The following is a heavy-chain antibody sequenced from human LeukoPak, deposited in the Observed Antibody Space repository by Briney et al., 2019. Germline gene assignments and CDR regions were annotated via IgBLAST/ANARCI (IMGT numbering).Heavy chain of an antibody. J-gene: IGHJ4*02. Sequence: GESLKISCKGSGYSFTSYWIGWVRQMPGKGLEWMGLIQPGESETRYSTSFQGQVTISADKSITTAYLQWSSLKASDSAMYYCARTSSTYYGDYWGQGTLVTVSS. CDR3: ARTSSTYYGDY. D-gene: IGHD2-2*01. CDR1: GYSFTSYW. V-gene: IGHV5-51*01. CDR2: IQPGESET.